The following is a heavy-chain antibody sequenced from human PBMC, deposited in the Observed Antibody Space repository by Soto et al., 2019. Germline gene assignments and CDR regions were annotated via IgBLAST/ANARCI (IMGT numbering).Heavy chain of an antibody. Sequence: PSETLSLTSAVYGGSFSGYYWSWIRQPPGKGLEWIGEINHSGSTNYNPSLKSRVTISVDTSKNQFSLKLSSVTAADTAVYYCARLNGYSYGYYYYYGMDVWGQGTTVT. CDR2: INHSGST. V-gene: IGHV4-34*01. D-gene: IGHD5-18*01. J-gene: IGHJ6*02. CDR1: GGSFSGYY. CDR3: ARLNGYSYGYYYYYGMDV.